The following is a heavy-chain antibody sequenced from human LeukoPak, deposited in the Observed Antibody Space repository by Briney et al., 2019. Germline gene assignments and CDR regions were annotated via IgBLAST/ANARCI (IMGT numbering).Heavy chain of an antibody. J-gene: IGHJ4*02. Sequence: GGSLRLSCATSGFTFSSYWMSWVRQAPGKGLEWVANIEKDGSDKYYVDSVKGRFTISRDNAKNSLYLQMNSLRAEDSAVYYRARSLWPEDYWGQGTLVTVSS. CDR1: GFTFSSYW. V-gene: IGHV3-7*01. CDR2: IEKDGSDK. D-gene: IGHD2-21*01. CDR3: ARSLWPEDY.